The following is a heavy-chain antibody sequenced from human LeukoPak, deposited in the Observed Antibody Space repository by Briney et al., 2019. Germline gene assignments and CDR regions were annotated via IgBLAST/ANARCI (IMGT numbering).Heavy chain of an antibody. D-gene: IGHD4-17*01. CDR1: GFTFSSYS. V-gene: IGHV3-23*01. CDR3: AKDHWATVTKGGYFDY. Sequence: GGSLRLSCAASGFTFSSYSMNWVRQAPGKGLEWVSAISGSGGSTYYADSVKGRFTISRDNSKNTMYLQMNSLRAEDTAVYYCAKDHWATVTKGGYFDYWGQGTLVTVSS. CDR2: ISGSGGST. J-gene: IGHJ4*02.